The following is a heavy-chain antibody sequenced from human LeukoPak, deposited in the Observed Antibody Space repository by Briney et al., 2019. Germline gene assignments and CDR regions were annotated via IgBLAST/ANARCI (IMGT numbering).Heavy chain of an antibody. J-gene: IGHJ5*02. CDR1: GFTFSSYA. Sequence: GGSLRLSCEASGFTFSSYAMDWVRQAPGKGLEYVSAISSNGGSTYYANSVKGRFTISRDNSKNTLYLQMGSLRAEDMAVYYCARDLGYGGNWFDPWGQGTLVTVSS. V-gene: IGHV3-64*01. D-gene: IGHD4-23*01. CDR2: ISSNGGST. CDR3: ARDLGYGGNWFDP.